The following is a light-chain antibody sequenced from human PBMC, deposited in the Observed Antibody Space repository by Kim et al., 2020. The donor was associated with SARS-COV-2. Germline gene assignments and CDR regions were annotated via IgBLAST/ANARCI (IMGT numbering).Light chain of an antibody. CDR1: QDISKY. CDR2: DAS. J-gene: IGKJ3*01. CDR3: QQYYDFLVT. Sequence: DIQMTQSPSSLSASVGDRVTITCQASQDISKYLNWYQQRPGKAPKLLIYDASKFETGVPSRFSGSASGTNFTFTINSLQPEDFATYYCQQYYDFLVTFGHGTKVDIK. V-gene: IGKV1-33*01.